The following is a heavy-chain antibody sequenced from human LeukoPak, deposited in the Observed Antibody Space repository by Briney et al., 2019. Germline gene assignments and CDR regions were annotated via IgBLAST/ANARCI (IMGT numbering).Heavy chain of an antibody. J-gene: IGHJ4*02. CDR1: GFTFSSYG. CDR2: ISYYGSNK. V-gene: IGHV3-30*03. D-gene: IGHD1-1*01. Sequence: PGVSVRLSCAASGFTFSSYGMHWVRQAPGKGLEWVAVISYYGSNKYYADSVKGRFTISRDNAKNALYLQMDSLRAEDTAVYYCARALGTGTSQKEWGQGTLVT. CDR3: ARALGTGTSQKE.